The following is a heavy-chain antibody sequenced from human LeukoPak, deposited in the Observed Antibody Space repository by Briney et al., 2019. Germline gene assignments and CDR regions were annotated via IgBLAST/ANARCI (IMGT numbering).Heavy chain of an antibody. CDR1: EFTFSHFA. CDR2: VSSHGNDG. Sequence: PGGSLRLSCAVSEFTFSHFAMHWVRQAPGKGLEWVAVVSSHGNDGYYADSVKGRFTISRDNSKNTLYLQMNSLRAEDTAVYYCAKVRPSSGWFFDAFDIWGQGTMVTVSS. D-gene: IGHD6-19*01. CDR3: AKVRPSSGWFFDAFDI. J-gene: IGHJ3*02. V-gene: IGHV3-30*07.